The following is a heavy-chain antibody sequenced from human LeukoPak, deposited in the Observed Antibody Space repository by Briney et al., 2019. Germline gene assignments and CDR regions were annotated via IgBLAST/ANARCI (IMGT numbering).Heavy chain of an antibody. J-gene: IGHJ5*02. Sequence: ASVKVSCKASGYTFTSYGISWVRQAPGQGLEWMGWISAYNGNTNYAQKLQGRVTMTTDTSTSTAYMELRSLRSDDTAVYYCARVLTGYDYVWGGYRLNWFDPWGQGTLVTVSS. CDR3: ARVLTGYDYVWGGYRLNWFDP. CDR1: GYTFTSYG. V-gene: IGHV1-18*01. CDR2: ISAYNGNT. D-gene: IGHD3-16*02.